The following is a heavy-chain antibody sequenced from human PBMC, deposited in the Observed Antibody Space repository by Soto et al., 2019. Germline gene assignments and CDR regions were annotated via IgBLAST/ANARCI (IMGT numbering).Heavy chain of an antibody. V-gene: IGHV4-4*07. CDR2: IYTSGST. D-gene: IGHD2-21*02. Sequence: QVHLQESGPGLVKPSETLSLTCTVSGGSISSYFCCWIRQPAGKGLEWIGRIYTSGSTNYNPSLKSRVTMSVDTSKNQFSLKLSSVTAADTAVYYCARESTVVTLRTFDIWGQGTMVTVSS. J-gene: IGHJ3*02. CDR1: GGSISSYF. CDR3: ARESTVVTLRTFDI.